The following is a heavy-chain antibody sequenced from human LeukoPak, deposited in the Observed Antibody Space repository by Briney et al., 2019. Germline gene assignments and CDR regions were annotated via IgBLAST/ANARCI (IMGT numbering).Heavy chain of an antibody. V-gene: IGHV3-48*03. CDR3: ARGYYDSSGQIDY. CDR2: ISGSGTTI. J-gene: IGHJ4*02. D-gene: IGHD3-22*01. Sequence: GGSLRLSCAASGFTFSRYEMNWVRQAPGKGLEWVSYISGSGTTIYYADSVKGRFTMSRDNAKNSVYLQMGSLRAEDTAVYYCARGYYDSSGQIDYWGQGTLVTVSS. CDR1: GFTFSRYE.